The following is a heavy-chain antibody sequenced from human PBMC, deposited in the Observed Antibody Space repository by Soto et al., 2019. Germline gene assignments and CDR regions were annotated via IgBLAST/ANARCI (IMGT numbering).Heavy chain of an antibody. CDR2: IKEDGSEK. CDR3: ASGSSWRFGP. J-gene: IGHJ5*02. Sequence: EVQLVESGGGLAQPGGSLRLSCAASGFTFSNYWMAWVRQAPGKGLEWVANIKEDGSEKYYVGSVRGRFTISRDNAKDSLYLQMNSLRAEDTAVYYCASGSSWRFGPWGQGTLVTVSS. D-gene: IGHD6-13*01. V-gene: IGHV3-7*01. CDR1: GFTFSNYW.